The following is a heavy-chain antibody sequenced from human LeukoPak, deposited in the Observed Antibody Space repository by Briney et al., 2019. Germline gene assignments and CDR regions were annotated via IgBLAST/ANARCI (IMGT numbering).Heavy chain of an antibody. Sequence: TGGSLRLSCAASGFTLSSNTMTWARQAPGKGLEWVSSISGGSSYIYYADSVKGRFTISRDNAKNSLYLQMNSLRAEDTAVYYCARRGSSSSGPSNYWGQGTLVTVSS. V-gene: IGHV3-21*01. CDR2: ISGGSSYI. CDR1: GFTLSSNT. D-gene: IGHD6-6*01. CDR3: ARRGSSSSGPSNY. J-gene: IGHJ4*02.